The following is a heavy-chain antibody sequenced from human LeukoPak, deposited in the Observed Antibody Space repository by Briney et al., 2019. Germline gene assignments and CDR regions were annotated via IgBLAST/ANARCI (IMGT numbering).Heavy chain of an antibody. J-gene: IGHJ2*01. D-gene: IGHD1-26*01. Sequence: GGSLRLSCAASGFTFSDYYMSWIRQAPGKGLEWVSYISSSGSTIYYADSVKGRFTISRDNAENSLYLQMNSLRAEDTAVYYCARTVSGSYRSYWYFDLWGRGTLVTVTS. CDR1: GFTFSDYY. CDR3: ARTVSGSYRSYWYFDL. CDR2: ISSSGSTI. V-gene: IGHV3-11*01.